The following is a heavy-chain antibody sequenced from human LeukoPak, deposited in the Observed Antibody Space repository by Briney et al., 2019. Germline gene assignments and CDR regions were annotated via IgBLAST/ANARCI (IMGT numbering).Heavy chain of an antibody. J-gene: IGHJ4*02. CDR3: ARLIGSSTVADY. V-gene: IGHV4-59*08. CDR2: IYYTGST. CDR1: GGSISSYF. Sequence: SETLSLTCTVSGGSISSYFWSWIRQPPGKGLEWIGYIYYTGSTTYNPSLKSRDTISVDTSKNQFFLKLGSVTAADTAVYYCARLIGSSTVADYWGQGTLVTVSS. D-gene: IGHD1-14*01.